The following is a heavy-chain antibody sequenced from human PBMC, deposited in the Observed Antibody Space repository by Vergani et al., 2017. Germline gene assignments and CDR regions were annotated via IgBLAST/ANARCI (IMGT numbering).Heavy chain of an antibody. Sequence: EVQLEESGGGLVLPGRSLRLSCVASGFTSAGYAMHWVRQAPGQGLEWVSGISWNSNSIGYADSVKGRFTISRDNAKNSLYLQMNSLRAEDTALYYCAKDLGTSSGGGWFDPWGQGTLFTVSS. D-gene: IGHD6-6*01. CDR1: GFTSAGYA. CDR3: AKDLGTSSGGGWFDP. V-gene: IGHV3-9*02. J-gene: IGHJ5*02. CDR2: ISWNSNSI.